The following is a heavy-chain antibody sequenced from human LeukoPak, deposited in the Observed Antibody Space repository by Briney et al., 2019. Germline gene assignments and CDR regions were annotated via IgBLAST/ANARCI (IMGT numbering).Heavy chain of an antibody. CDR1: GGTFSSYA. D-gene: IGHD3-10*02. CDR2: IIPIFGTA. J-gene: IGHJ5*02. CDR3: ARARIITMSHFWFDP. V-gene: IGHV1-69*05. Sequence: EASVKVSCKASGGTFSSYAISWVRQAPGQGLEWMGGIIPIFGTANYAQKFQGRVTITTDESTSTAYMELSSLRSEDTAVYYCARARIITMSHFWFDPWGQGTLVTVSS.